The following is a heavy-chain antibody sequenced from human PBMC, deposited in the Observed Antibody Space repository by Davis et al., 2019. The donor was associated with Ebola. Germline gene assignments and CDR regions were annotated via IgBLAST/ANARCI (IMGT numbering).Heavy chain of an antibody. CDR2: INHSGST. Sequence: SETLSLTCAVYGGSFSGYYWSWIRQPPGKGLEWIGEINHSGSTNYNPSLKSRVTISVDTSKNQFSLKLSSVTAADTAVYYCARVVLYNWQLGLLNWFDPWGQGTLVTVSS. D-gene: IGHD1-1*01. V-gene: IGHV4-34*01. CDR1: GGSFSGYY. J-gene: IGHJ5*02. CDR3: ARVVLYNWQLGLLNWFDP.